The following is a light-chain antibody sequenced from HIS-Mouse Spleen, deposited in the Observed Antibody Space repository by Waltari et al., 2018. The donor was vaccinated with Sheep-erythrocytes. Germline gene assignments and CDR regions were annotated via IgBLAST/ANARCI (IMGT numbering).Light chain of an antibody. Sequence: EIVLTQSPATLSLSPGERATLSCSASQSVSSYLAWYQQKPGQAPRLLIYDASNRATGIPARFLGSGSGTDFTLTISSLEPEDFAVYYCQQRSNWYTFGQGTKLEIK. J-gene: IGKJ2*01. CDR2: DAS. CDR3: QQRSNWYT. V-gene: IGKV3-11*01. CDR1: QSVSSY.